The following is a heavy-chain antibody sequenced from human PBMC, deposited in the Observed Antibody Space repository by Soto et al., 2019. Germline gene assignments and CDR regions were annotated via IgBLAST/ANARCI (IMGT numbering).Heavy chain of an antibody. J-gene: IGHJ5*02. CDR3: ARNPKTVPSLTWSDP. V-gene: IGHV4-59*08. D-gene: IGHD2-2*01. CDR1: GGSISSYY. CDR2: IYYSGST. Sequence: SETLSLTCTVSGGSISSYYWSWIRQPPGKGLEWIGYIYYSGSTNYNPSLKSRVTISVDTSKNQFSLKLSSVTAADTAVYYCARNPKTVPSLTWSDPGGQGTRVTVSS.